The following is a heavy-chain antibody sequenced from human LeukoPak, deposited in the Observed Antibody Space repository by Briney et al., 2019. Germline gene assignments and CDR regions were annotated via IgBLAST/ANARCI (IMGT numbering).Heavy chain of an antibody. CDR3: VREVSAANAGYMDV. J-gene: IGHJ6*03. CDR1: GYTFSNYG. CDR2: ISVFYGHT. D-gene: IGHD6-13*01. Sequence: ASVKVSCKASGYTFSNYGISWVRQAPGQGLEWMGWISVFYGHTNYSQNFQGRLTMTTHTSTSTAYLELRSLRSDDTAVYYCVREVSAANAGYMDVWGTGTTVTVSS. V-gene: IGHV1-18*01.